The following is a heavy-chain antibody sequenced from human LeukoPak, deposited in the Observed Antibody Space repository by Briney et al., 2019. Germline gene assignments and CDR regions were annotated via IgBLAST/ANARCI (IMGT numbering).Heavy chain of an antibody. CDR3: ARARTYYYGRSGSPYNWFDP. Sequence: ASVKVSCKASGYTFTSYGISWVRQAPGQGLEWMGWISAYNGNTNYAQKLQGRVTMTTDTSTSTAYMELRSLRSDDTAVYYCARARTYYYGRSGSPYNWFDPWGQGTLVTVSS. D-gene: IGHD3-22*01. J-gene: IGHJ5*02. V-gene: IGHV1-18*01. CDR2: ISAYNGNT. CDR1: GYTFTSYG.